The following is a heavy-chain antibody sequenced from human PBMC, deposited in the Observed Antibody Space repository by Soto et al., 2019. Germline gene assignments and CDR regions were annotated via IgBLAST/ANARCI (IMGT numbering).Heavy chain of an antibody. V-gene: IGHV1-69*06. Sequence: QVQLVQSGAEVKKPLSSVKVSCKDSGGTFSSYAISWVRQAPGQGLEWMGGIIPIFGTANYAQKFQGRVTISGDKSTSTAYMELSSLRFEDTAGYYCAKKTGGHYYYGSEIYFQYYYGMDVCVQGTTFSVSS. J-gene: IGHJ6*01. D-gene: IGHD3-10*01. CDR1: GGTFSSYA. CDR3: AKKTGGHYYYGSEIYFQYYYGMDV. CDR2: IIPIFGTA.